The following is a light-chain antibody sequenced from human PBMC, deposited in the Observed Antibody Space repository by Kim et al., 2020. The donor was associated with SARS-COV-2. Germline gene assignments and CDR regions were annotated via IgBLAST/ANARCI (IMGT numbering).Light chain of an antibody. V-gene: IGKV1-5*03. CDR3: QQYRSYPYT. Sequence: DIQMTQSPSTLSASVGDRVTITCRASQSISSWLAWYQQKPGKAPNLLIYKASRLESGVPSRFTGSGSGTEFTLTISSLQPDDFASYYCQQYRSYPYTFGQGTKLEI. CDR2: KAS. J-gene: IGKJ2*01. CDR1: QSISSW.